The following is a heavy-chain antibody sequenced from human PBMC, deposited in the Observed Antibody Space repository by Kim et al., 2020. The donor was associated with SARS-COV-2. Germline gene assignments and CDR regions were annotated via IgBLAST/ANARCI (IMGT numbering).Heavy chain of an antibody. CDR1: GFTFSSYA. CDR3: AKADSSGYYYGFDY. CDR2: IWYDGSNK. V-gene: IGHV3-33*06. D-gene: IGHD3-22*01. J-gene: IGHJ4*02. Sequence: GGSLRLSCAASGFTFSSYAMHWVRQAPGKGLEWVAVIWYDGSNKYYADSVKGRFTISRDNSKNTLYLQMNSLRAEDTAVYYCAKADSSGYYYGFDYWGQGTLVTVSS.